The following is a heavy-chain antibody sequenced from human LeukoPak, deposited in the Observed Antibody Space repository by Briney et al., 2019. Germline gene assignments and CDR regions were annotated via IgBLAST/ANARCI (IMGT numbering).Heavy chain of an antibody. CDR1: GGSISSNY. CDR2: IYYSGST. J-gene: IGHJ4*02. Sequence: PSETLSLTCTVSGGSISSNYWSWIRQPPGKGLEWIGYIYYSGSTNYNPSLKSRVTISVDTSKNQFSLKLSSVTAADTAVYYCARATGTKVPPGYWGQGTLVTVSS. V-gene: IGHV4-59*12. D-gene: IGHD1-7*01. CDR3: ARATGTKVPPGY.